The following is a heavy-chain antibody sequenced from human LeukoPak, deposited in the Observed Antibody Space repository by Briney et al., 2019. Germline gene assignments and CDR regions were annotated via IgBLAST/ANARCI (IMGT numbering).Heavy chain of an antibody. CDR1: GFTFSSYS. CDR3: ARVRDQGFDY. J-gene: IGHJ4*02. V-gene: IGHV3-21*01. CDR2: ISSSSSYI. Sequence: GVLRLSCAASGFTFSSYSMNWVRQAPGKGLEWVSSISSSSSYIYYADSVKGRFTISRDNAKNSLYLQMNSLRAEDTAVYYCARVRDQGFDYWGQGTLVTVSS.